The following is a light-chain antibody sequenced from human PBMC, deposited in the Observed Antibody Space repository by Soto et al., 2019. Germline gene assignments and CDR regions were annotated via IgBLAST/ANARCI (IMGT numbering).Light chain of an antibody. Sequence: DIQMTQSPSTLSASVGDRVTITCRASQSIRNSLAWYQQKPGKAPKLLMYDVSSLESGVPSRFSGSGSGTEFTLTISSLQPDDFATYYCQQYNSYSPLNFGGGTKVDNK. V-gene: IGKV1-5*01. CDR3: QQYNSYSPLN. CDR2: DVS. J-gene: IGKJ4*01. CDR1: QSIRNS.